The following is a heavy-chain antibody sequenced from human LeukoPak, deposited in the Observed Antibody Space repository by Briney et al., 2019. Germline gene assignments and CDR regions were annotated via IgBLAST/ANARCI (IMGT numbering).Heavy chain of an antibody. J-gene: IGHJ4*02. CDR2: ISAYNGNT. V-gene: IGHV1-18*01. CDR3: ARDRGYGSGSYYGY. CDR1: GYTFTSYG. D-gene: IGHD3-10*01. Sequence: APVKVSCKASGYTFTSYGISWVRQAPGQGLEWMGWISAYNGNTNFAQKLQGRVTMTTDTSTSTAYMELRSLRPDDTAVCYCARDRGYGSGSYYGYWGQGTLVTVSS.